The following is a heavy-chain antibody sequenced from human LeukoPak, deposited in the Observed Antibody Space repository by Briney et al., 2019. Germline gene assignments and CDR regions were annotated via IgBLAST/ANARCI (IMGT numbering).Heavy chain of an antibody. CDR1: GFTFSNYV. Sequence: PGGSLRLSCAASGFTFSNYVMSWVRQAPGKGLEWVSRISMSGGTTEYADSVKGRFTISRDNSRNTLYLQMNTLRAEDTAVYHCAKYRGYSTSSVRFLDLWGRGTLVTVSS. CDR2: ISMSGGTT. V-gene: IGHV3-23*01. D-gene: IGHD6-6*01. J-gene: IGHJ2*01. CDR3: AKYRGYSTSSVRFLDL.